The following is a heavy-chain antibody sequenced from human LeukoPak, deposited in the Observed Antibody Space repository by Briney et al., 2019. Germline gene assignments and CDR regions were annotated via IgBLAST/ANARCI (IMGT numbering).Heavy chain of an antibody. D-gene: IGHD3-22*01. V-gene: IGHV4-39*01. CDR3: ARHPSYYDRIDY. CDR2: LYYGGTS. CDR1: GGSISSTTYY. Sequence: SETLSLTCTVSGGSISSTTYYWGWIRQSPGKGLEWIGSLYYGGTSHYNPSLKSRVTISVDTSKNQFSLKLSSVTAADPAVYYCARHPSYYDRIDYGGQGPLVTVPS. J-gene: IGHJ4*02.